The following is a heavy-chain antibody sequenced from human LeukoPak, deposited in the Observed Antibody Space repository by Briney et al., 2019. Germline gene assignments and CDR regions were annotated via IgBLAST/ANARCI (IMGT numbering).Heavy chain of an antibody. V-gene: IGHV4-59*01. J-gene: IGHJ6*04. D-gene: IGHD6-19*01. CDR2: IHYTGTA. Sequence: SETLSLTCTVPGGSISFYYWSWIRQPPGKGLEWIGYIHYTGTANYNPSLQSRVITSVDTSKNQFSLKLNSVTAADTAVYYCAREDCSNGCRAFDYWGKGTTVTVSS. CDR3: AREDCSNGCRAFDY. CDR1: GGSISFYY.